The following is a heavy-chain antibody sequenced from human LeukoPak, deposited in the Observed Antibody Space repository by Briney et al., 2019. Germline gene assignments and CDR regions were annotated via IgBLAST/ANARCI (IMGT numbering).Heavy chain of an antibody. CDR1: GGSISSGSYY. Sequence: SETLSLTCTVSGGSISSGSYYWSWIRQPAGKGLEWIGRIYTSGSTNYNPSLKSRVTISVDTSKNQFSLKLSSVTAADTAVYYCARDSAMITSLDVWGKGTTVTISS. V-gene: IGHV4-61*02. CDR2: IYTSGST. CDR3: ARDSAMITSLDV. J-gene: IGHJ6*04. D-gene: IGHD3-16*01.